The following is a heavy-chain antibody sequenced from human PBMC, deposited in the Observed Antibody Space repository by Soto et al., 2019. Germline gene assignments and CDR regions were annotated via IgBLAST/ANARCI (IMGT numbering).Heavy chain of an antibody. D-gene: IGHD6-13*01. CDR3: AIVSSYAGNSVVFDY. J-gene: IGHJ4*02. CDR1: GFTFSSQP. Sequence: GGSLRLSCAASGFTFSSQPMSWVRQAPGKGLEWVAAIAESGGGAAYVGSVEGRFTISRDNVKNMLYLQMNSLRVEDTAVYYCAIVSSYAGNSVVFDYWGQGSQVTVS. CDR2: IAESGGGA. V-gene: IGHV3-23*01.